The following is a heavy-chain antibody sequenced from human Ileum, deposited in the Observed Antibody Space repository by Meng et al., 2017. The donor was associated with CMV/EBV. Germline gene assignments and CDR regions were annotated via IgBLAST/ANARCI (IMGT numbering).Heavy chain of an antibody. D-gene: IGHD2-2*01. CDR1: GGSISGYY. V-gene: IGHV4-4*07. Sequence: QLSASGPGLGKPSETLSLPCAVSGGSISGYYWSWTRRPATKGLEWIGRVYSSGSTDYNPSLQSRVTMSVDTSKNQFSLKLSSVTAADTAVYYCARGSSSWAFDYWGQGTLVTVSS. CDR2: VYSSGST. CDR3: ARGSSSWAFDY. J-gene: IGHJ4*02.